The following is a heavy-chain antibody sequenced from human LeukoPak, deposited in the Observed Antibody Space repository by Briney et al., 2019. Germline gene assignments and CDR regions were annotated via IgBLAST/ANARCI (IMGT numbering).Heavy chain of an antibody. CDR3: ARDQWSYYGSRSYYDLDY. D-gene: IGHD3-10*01. V-gene: IGHV1-18*01. CDR1: GYTFTSYG. CDR2: ISAYNGNT. J-gene: IGHJ4*02. Sequence: AASVKVSCKASGYTFTSYGISWVRQAPGQGLEWMGWISAYNGNTNYAQKLQGRVTMTTDTSTSTAYMELRSLRSDDTALYYCARDQWSYYGSRSYYDLDYWGQGTLVTVSS.